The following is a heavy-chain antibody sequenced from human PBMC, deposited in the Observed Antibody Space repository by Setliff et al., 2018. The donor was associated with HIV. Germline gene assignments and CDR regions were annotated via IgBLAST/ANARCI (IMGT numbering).Heavy chain of an antibody. J-gene: IGHJ4*02. V-gene: IGHV4-4*07. Sequence: SETLSLTCNVSGGSISGYFWTWIRQPAGKGLEWIGRIQTSEGTKYNPSLNSRVTVSIDTPKNQFSLDLTSVTAADTAVYYCARGGYGSGNAYYFADWGQGTLVTVSS. CDR2: IQTSEGT. CDR3: ARGGYGSGNAYYFAD. CDR1: GGSISGYF. D-gene: IGHD3-10*01.